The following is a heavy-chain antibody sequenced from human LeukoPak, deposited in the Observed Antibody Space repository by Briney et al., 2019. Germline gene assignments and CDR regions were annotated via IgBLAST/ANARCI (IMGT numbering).Heavy chain of an antibody. CDR2: IYHSGST. CDR3: ARGRSIAAAANFDY. Sequence: SETLSLTCTVSGYSISSGYYWGWIRQPPGKGLEWIGSIYHSGSTYYNPSLKSRVTISVDTPKNQFSLKLSSVTAADTAVYYCARGRSIAAAANFDYWGQGTLVTVSS. D-gene: IGHD6-13*01. V-gene: IGHV4-38-2*02. J-gene: IGHJ4*02. CDR1: GYSISSGYY.